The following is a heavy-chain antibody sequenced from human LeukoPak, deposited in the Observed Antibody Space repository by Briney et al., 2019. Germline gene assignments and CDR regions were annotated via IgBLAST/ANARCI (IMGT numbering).Heavy chain of an antibody. J-gene: IGHJ5*02. D-gene: IGHD4-17*01. CDR3: ARATQSSYGDYSNWFDP. CDR2: IYYSGST. Sequence: SETLSLTCTVSGGSISSSSYYWGWIRQPPGKGLEWIGSIYYSGSTYYNPSLKSRVTISVDTSKNQFSLKLSSVTAADTAVYYCARATQSSYGDYSNWFDPWGQGTLVTVSS. CDR1: GGSISSSSYY. V-gene: IGHV4-39*01.